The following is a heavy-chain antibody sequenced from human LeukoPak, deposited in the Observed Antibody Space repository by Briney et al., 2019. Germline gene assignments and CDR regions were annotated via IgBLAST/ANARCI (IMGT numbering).Heavy chain of an antibody. Sequence: GGSLRLSRAASGFTFSNYWMHWVRQAPGKGLEWVSRINSDGRTTNFADSVKGRFTISRDNAKNTLYLQMNSLRAEDTAVYYCARVNGDLRYFDLWGRGTLVTVSS. D-gene: IGHD4-17*01. J-gene: IGHJ2*01. CDR1: GFTFSNYW. V-gene: IGHV3-74*01. CDR3: ARVNGDLRYFDL. CDR2: INSDGRTT.